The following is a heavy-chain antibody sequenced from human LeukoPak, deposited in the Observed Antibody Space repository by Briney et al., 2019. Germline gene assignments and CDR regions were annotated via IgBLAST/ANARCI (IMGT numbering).Heavy chain of an antibody. CDR3: ARDLWDTYYYDNSHDAFDV. J-gene: IGHJ3*01. D-gene: IGHD3-22*01. Sequence: ASVKVSCKVSGYTLTELSMHWVRQAPGKGLEWMGGFDPEDGETIYAQKFQGRVTMTRDTSTSTVYMELSSLRSEDTAVYYCARDLWDTYYYDNSHDAFDVWGQGTMVTVSS. V-gene: IGHV1-24*01. CDR2: FDPEDGET. CDR1: GYTLTELS.